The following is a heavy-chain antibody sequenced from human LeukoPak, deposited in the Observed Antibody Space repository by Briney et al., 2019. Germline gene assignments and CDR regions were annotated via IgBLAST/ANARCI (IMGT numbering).Heavy chain of an antibody. CDR3: ARDHCSGGSCYPWDYYYYMDV. CDR1: GFTFSSYA. V-gene: IGHV3-64*01. CDR2: ISSNGGST. J-gene: IGHJ6*03. D-gene: IGHD2-15*01. Sequence: GGSLRLSCAASGFTFSSYAMHWVRQAPGKGLEYVSAISSNGGSTYYANSVKGRFTISRDNSKNTLYLQMGSLRAEDMAVYYCARDHCSGGSCYPWDYYYYMDVWGKGTTVTVSS.